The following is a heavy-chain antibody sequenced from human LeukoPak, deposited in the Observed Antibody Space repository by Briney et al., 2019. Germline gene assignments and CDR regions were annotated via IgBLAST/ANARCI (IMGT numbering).Heavy chain of an antibody. CDR1: GFTFSSYS. V-gene: IGHV3-21*01. D-gene: IGHD3-22*01. Sequence: GGSLRLSCAASGFTFSSYSMNWVRQAPGKGLEWVSSISSSSSYIYYADSVKGRFTISRDNAKNSLYLQMNSLRAEDTAVYYCARDTTPEDYYDSSGPDAFDIWGQGTMVTVSS. CDR3: ARDTTPEDYYDSSGPDAFDI. J-gene: IGHJ3*02. CDR2: ISSSSSYI.